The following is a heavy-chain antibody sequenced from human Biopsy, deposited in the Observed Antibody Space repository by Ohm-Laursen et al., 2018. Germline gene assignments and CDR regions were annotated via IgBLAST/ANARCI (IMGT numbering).Heavy chain of an antibody. D-gene: IGHD6-25*01. J-gene: IGHJ4*02. CDR2: IYYTGST. Sequence: SDTLSLTCTVSGDSIGTFYWNWIRQSPGKGLEWIGYIYYTGSTNYNPSLKSRVTISVDTSKNQFSLKLRSVTAADTAVYYCAREAAIIDPRTRAFDYWGQGTLVTVSS. CDR3: AREAAIIDPRTRAFDY. V-gene: IGHV4-59*01. CDR1: GDSIGTFY.